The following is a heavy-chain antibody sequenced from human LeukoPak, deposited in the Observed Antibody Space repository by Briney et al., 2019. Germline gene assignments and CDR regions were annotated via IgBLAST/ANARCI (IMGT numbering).Heavy chain of an antibody. V-gene: IGHV4-59*08. J-gene: IGHJ2*01. CDR3: ARQGGGFWYFDL. D-gene: IGHD6-25*01. Sequence: PSETLSLTCTVSGGSISSYYWSWIRQLPGKGLEWIGYIYYSGSTNYNPSLKSRVTISVDTSKNQFSLKLSSVTAADTAVYYCARQGGGFWYFDLWGRGTLVTVSS. CDR2: IYYSGST. CDR1: GGSISSYY.